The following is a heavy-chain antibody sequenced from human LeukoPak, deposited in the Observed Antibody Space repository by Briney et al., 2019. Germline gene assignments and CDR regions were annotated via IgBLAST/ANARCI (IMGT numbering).Heavy chain of an antibody. CDR2: LQYDGNNK. Sequence: GGSLRLSCAVSRFTFSDYAMHWVRQAPGKGLEWVALLQYDGNNKYYVDSVKGRFTISRDISKNTLYLQMNSLRPDDTAVYYCAKDSKHYSMDVWGQGTTVTVS. J-gene: IGHJ6*02. CDR1: RFTFSDYA. V-gene: IGHV3-30*02. CDR3: AKDSKHYSMDV. D-gene: IGHD2/OR15-2a*01.